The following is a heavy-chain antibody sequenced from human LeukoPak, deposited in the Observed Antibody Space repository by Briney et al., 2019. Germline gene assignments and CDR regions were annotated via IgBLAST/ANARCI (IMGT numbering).Heavy chain of an antibody. D-gene: IGHD1-26*01. V-gene: IGHV1-3*03. CDR2: INAGNGNT. J-gene: IGHJ4*02. CDR1: GYTFSTYG. Sequence: ASVKVSCKASGYTFSTYGINWVRQAPGQGLEWMGWINAGNGNTKYSQEFQGRVTITRDTSASTAYMELSSLRSEDMAVYYCARSRIVGAIDYWGQGTLVTVSS. CDR3: ARSRIVGAIDY.